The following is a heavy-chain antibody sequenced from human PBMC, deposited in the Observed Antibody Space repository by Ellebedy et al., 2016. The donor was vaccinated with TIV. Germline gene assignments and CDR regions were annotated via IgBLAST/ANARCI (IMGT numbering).Heavy chain of an antibody. J-gene: IGHJ1*01. D-gene: IGHD3-10*01. CDR1: GFSFDDYA. CDR3: ARDDYFGSGRVWSPIDL. CDR2: ISWNSDRI. Sequence: SLKISCVASGFSFDDYAMCWVRQTPGKGLEWVLGISWNSDRIGYADSVKGRFTISRDNARYSVYLQMSSLRAEDTAMYYCARDDYFGSGRVWSPIDLWGQGTLVTVSS. V-gene: IGHV3-9*01.